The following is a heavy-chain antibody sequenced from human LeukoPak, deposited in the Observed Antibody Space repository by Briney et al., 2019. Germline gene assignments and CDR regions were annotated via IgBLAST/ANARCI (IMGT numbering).Heavy chain of an antibody. CDR2: IYHSGST. V-gene: IGHV4-38-2*02. CDR3: TRGAGWLIDY. D-gene: IGHD3-16*01. Sequence: SETLSLTCTVSGYSISSGYYWGWIRQPPGKGLEWIGSIYHSGSTYYNPSLKSRVTISADTSKNQFSLKLNSLTTADTAVYYCTRGAGWLIDYWGQGILVTVSS. CDR1: GYSISSGYY. J-gene: IGHJ4*02.